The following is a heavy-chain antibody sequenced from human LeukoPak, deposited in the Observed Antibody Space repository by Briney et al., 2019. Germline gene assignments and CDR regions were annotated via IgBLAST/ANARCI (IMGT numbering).Heavy chain of an antibody. CDR3: AKFAVPAAIHFDY. CDR2: IRYDGSNK. CDR1: GFTFSSYG. Sequence: GGSLRLSCAASGFTFSSYGMHWVRQAPGKGLEWVAFIRYDGSNKYYADSVKGRFTISRDNSKNTLYLQMNSLRAEDTAVYYCAKFAVPAAIHFDYWGQGTLVTVSS. D-gene: IGHD2-2*01. J-gene: IGHJ4*02. V-gene: IGHV3-30*02.